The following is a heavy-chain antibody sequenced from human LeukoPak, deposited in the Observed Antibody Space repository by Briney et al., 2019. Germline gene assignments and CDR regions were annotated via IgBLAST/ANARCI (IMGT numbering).Heavy chain of an antibody. V-gene: IGHV4-59*01. Sequence: SETLSLTCTVSGGSIRSYFWSWLRQPPGKGLEWIGYIWDTDITDYNPSLKSRVTISLDTSKNHFSLKLRSVTAADTALYFCARGLVLATDDAFDIWGQGTLVTVSS. CDR3: ARGLVLATDDAFDI. D-gene: IGHD5-12*01. J-gene: IGHJ3*02. CDR2: IWDTDIT. CDR1: GGSIRSYF.